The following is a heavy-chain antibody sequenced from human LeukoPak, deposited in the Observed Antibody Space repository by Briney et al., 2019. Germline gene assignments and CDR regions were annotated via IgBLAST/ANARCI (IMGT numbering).Heavy chain of an antibody. CDR3: AKDRSARGQWLVGVFDY. J-gene: IGHJ4*02. CDR2: ISAYNGNT. Sequence: GASVKVSCKASGYTFTSYGISWVRQAPGQGLEWMGWISAYNGNTNYAQKLQGRVTMTTDTSTSTAYMELRSLRSDDTAVYYCAKDRSARGQWLVGVFDYWGQGTLVTVSS. CDR1: GYTFTSYG. V-gene: IGHV1-18*01. D-gene: IGHD6-19*01.